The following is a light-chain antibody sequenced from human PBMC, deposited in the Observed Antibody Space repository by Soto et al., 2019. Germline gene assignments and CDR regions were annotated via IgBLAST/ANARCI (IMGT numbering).Light chain of an antibody. CDR3: CAYAGIGTFNWV. V-gene: IGLV2-23*01. Sequence: QSVLTQPASXSGSPGXXXTISXXXXXSXXXSXDLXSWYXXHPGKAPKLXIHAASKRPSGVXNRFSGSKSGNTASLTISGXXAXDEADYYCCAYAGIGTFNWVFGGGTKLTVL. J-gene: IGLJ3*02. CDR2: AAS. CDR1: XSXXXSXDL.